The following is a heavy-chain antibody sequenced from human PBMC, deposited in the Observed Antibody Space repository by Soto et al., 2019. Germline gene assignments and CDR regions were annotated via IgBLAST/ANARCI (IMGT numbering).Heavy chain of an antibody. V-gene: IGHV4-34*01. CDR1: GESFSGYY. CDR3: ASGGNWFDP. J-gene: IGHJ5*02. Sequence: SENLSLTCAVYGESFSGYYWSWIRQPPGKGLEWIGEINHSGSTNYNPSLKSRVTISIDTSKNQFSLTLKSVTAADTAIYYCASGGNWFDPWGQG. CDR2: INHSGST.